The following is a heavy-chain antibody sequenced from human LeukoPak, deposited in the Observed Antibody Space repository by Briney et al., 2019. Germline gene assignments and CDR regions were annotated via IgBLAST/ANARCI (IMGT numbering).Heavy chain of an antibody. D-gene: IGHD6-19*01. CDR3: AKDPHGIAVAFIFDY. J-gene: IGHJ4*02. CDR2: ISGSGGST. CDR1: GFTFSSYA. V-gene: IGHV3-23*01. Sequence: PGGSLRLSCAASGFTFSSYAMSWVRQAPGKGLEWVSAISGSGGSTHYADSVKGRFTISRDNSKNTLYLQMNSLRAEDTAVYYCAKDPHGIAVAFIFDYWGQGTLVTVSS.